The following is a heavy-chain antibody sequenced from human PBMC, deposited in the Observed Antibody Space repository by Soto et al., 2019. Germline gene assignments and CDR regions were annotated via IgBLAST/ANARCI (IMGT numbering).Heavy chain of an antibody. CDR2: ISAYNGNT. J-gene: IGHJ4*02. D-gene: IGHD6-13*01. CDR3: TRVVGQQLPYPPFDY. V-gene: IGHV1-18*01. Sequence: ASVKVSSKASRYTFTNICISSLRHAPGQGLEWMGWISAYNGNTNYAQNFQGRVTMTTDTSKSIAYLQMNSLKTEDTAVYYCTRVVGQQLPYPPFDYWGQGTLVTVSS. CDR1: RYTFTNIC.